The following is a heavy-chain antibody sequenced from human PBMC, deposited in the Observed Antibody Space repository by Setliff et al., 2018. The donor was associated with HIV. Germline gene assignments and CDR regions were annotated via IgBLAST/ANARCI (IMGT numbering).Heavy chain of an antibody. V-gene: IGHV1-3*01. D-gene: IGHD3-16*01. CDR2: INPSNDAP. CDR3: ARCGAGEWHLYMDV. CDR1: GYTFTRYA. J-gene: IGHJ6*03. Sequence: ASVKVSCKASGYTFTRYAIHWVRQAPGQSLEWMGWINPSNDAPTYAQKFKGRVTFTADKSTSTVYMELSSLRSEDTAVYYCARCGAGEWHLYMDVWGKGTAVTVSS.